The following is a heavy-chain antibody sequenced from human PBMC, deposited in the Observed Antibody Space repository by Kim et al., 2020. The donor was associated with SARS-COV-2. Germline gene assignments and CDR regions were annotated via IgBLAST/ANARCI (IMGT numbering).Heavy chain of an antibody. Sequence: SETLSLTCTVSGGSISSYYWSWIRQPPGKGLEWIGYIYYSGSTNYNPSLKSRVTISVDTSKNQFSLKLSSVTAADTAVYYCARRWSGLEWFDPWGQGTLVTVSS. CDR2: IYYSGST. CDR3: ARRWSGLEWFDP. J-gene: IGHJ5*02. CDR1: GGSISSYY. D-gene: IGHD3-3*01. V-gene: IGHV4-59*08.